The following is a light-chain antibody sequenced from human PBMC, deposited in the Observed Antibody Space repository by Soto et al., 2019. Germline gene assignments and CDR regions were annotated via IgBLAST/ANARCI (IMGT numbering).Light chain of an antibody. CDR2: DVS. J-gene: IGKJ2*01. CDR3: QQSKTTPYT. V-gene: IGKV1-39*01. CDR1: QSISNS. Sequence: DIQMTQSPPSLSASVGDRVTINCRASQSISNSLNWYQQKPGKAPKVMIYDVSSLQSGVPSRFSGSGAGTDFTLTISCLQREDFATYYCQQSKTTPYTFGQGTKQEIK.